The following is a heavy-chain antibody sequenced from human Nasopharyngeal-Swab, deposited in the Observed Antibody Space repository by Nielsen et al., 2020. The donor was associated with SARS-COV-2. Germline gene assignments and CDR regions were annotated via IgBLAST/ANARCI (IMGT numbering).Heavy chain of an antibody. V-gene: IGHV3-48*02. CDR1: GFTFSRFG. J-gene: IGHJ4*02. CDR3: ARNLYGDYVIDY. Sequence: GESLKISCAASGFTFSRFGMGWVRQAPGKGLEWVSYISSSGRTIYYEDSVKGRFTISRDNAKNSLFLQMNSLRDEDTAVYYCARNLYGDYVIDYWGRGTLVTVSS. CDR2: ISSSGRTI. D-gene: IGHD4-17*01.